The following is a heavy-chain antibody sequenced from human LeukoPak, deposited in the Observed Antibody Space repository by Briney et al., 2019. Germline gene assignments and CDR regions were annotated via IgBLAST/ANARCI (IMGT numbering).Heavy chain of an antibody. D-gene: IGHD3-3*01. CDR3: AREGRSHPYYYYMDV. Sequence: ASVKVSCKASGYTFTNYDINWVRQATGQGLEWMGWMNPNSGNTGYAQKFQGRVTITRNTSISTAYMELSSLRSEDTAVYYCAREGRSHPYYYYMDVWGKGTTVTVSS. V-gene: IGHV1-8*03. CDR2: MNPNSGNT. J-gene: IGHJ6*03. CDR1: GYTFTNYD.